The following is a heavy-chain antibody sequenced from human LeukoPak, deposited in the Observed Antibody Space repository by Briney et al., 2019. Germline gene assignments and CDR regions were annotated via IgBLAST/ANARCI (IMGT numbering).Heavy chain of an antibody. CDR1: GFTFTTYW. CDR2: IKQDGSEK. J-gene: IGHJ5*02. D-gene: IGHD4-23*01. CDR3: AKDSLLTVVSPVAAS. Sequence: PGGSLRLSCAASGFTFTTYWMSWVRQAPGKGLEWVANIKQDGSEKYYVDSVKGRFAISRDTAKNSLFLQMNALSVEDTAVYYCAKDSLLTVVSPVAASWGQGIQVTVSS. V-gene: IGHV3-7*01.